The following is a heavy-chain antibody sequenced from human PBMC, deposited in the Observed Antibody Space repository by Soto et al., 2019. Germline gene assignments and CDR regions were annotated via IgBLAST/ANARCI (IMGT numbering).Heavy chain of an antibody. Sequence: EVQLVDSGGGLVQPGGSLRLSCAASGFTFSSYWMTWVRQAPGKGLEWVANIKQDGSGKNYVDSVKGRFTISRDNAKNSVSLQMNSLRAEDTAVYYCARGRHYYGSGSGSLDYWGQGTLVTVSS. CDR3: ARGRHYYGSGSGSLDY. CDR1: GFTFSSYW. V-gene: IGHV3-7*03. J-gene: IGHJ4*02. CDR2: IKQDGSGK. D-gene: IGHD3-10*01.